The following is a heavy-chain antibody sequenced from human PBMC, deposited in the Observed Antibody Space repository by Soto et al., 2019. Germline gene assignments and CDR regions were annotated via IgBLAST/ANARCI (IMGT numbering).Heavy chain of an antibody. J-gene: IGHJ6*02. CDR2: FYGGGTT. CDR3: AKKSPAAIQGWAYAMDV. V-gene: IGHV3-53*01. Sequence: QPGGSLRLSCAASGFSVSDNYMNWVRQAPGKGLEWVSIFYGGGTTSYADSVKGRFTISRDNSKNTVYLQMNSLRAEDTAVYYCAKKSPAAIQGWAYAMDVWGQGTTVTVSS. CDR1: GFSVSDNY. D-gene: IGHD2-2*01.